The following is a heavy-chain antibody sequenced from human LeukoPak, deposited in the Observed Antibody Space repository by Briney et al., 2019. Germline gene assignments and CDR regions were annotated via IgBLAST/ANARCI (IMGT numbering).Heavy chain of an antibody. J-gene: IGHJ4*02. D-gene: IGHD2-15*01. V-gene: IGHV3-48*03. Sequence: GGSLRLSCAASGFTFSSYEMNWVRQAPGKGLEWVSYISSSGSTIYYADSVKGRFTISRDNAKNSLYLQMNSLRAEDTAVYYCAREPFSVVAATLYFDFWGQGTLVTVSS. CDR3: AREPFSVVAATLYFDF. CDR2: ISSSGSTI. CDR1: GFTFSSYE.